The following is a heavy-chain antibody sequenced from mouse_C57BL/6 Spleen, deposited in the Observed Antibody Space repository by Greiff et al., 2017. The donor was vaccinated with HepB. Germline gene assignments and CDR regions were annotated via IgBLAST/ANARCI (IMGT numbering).Heavy chain of an antibody. CDR1: GYTFTSYW. CDR3: AREGITTVVEHY. CDR2: IYPGSGST. Sequence: VQLQQPGAELVKPGASVKMSCKASGYTFTSYWITWVKQRPGQALEWIGDIYPGSGSTNYNEKFKSKATLTVDTSSSTAYMQLSSLTSEDSAVYYCAREGITTVVEHYWGQGTTLTVSS. J-gene: IGHJ2*01. D-gene: IGHD1-1*01. V-gene: IGHV1-55*01.